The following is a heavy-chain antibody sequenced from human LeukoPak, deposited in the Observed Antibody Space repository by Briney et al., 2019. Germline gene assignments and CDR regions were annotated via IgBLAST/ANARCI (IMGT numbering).Heavy chain of an antibody. J-gene: IGHJ3*02. CDR3: ARQLPGYCSSTSCSNDAFDI. D-gene: IGHD2-2*01. Sequence: SETLSLTFTVSGGSISSYYWSWIRQPPGKGLEWIGYIYYSGSTNYNPSLKSRVTISVDTSKNQFSLKLSSVTAADTAVYYCARQLPGYCSSTSCSNDAFDIWGQGTMVTVSS. V-gene: IGHV4-59*08. CDR2: IYYSGST. CDR1: GGSISSYY.